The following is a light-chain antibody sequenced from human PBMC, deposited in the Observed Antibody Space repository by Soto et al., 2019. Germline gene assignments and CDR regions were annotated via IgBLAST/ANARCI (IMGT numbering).Light chain of an antibody. Sequence: EIVMTESPATLSVSPGERATRSCRASQSVSSNLAWYQQKPVQAPRLLIYGASTRATGIPARFSGSGSGTDFTLTISRLEPEDFAVYYCQQRSNWPPTFGQGTKVDIK. V-gene: IGKV3-15*01. CDR1: QSVSSN. CDR3: QQRSNWPPT. CDR2: GAS. J-gene: IGKJ1*01.